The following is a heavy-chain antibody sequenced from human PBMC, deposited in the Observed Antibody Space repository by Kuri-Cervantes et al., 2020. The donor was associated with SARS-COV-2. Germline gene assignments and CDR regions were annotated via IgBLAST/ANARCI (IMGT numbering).Heavy chain of an antibody. CDR1: GGSISSSNW. CDR3: ARDSGGPCYSGYGCYYYYGLDV. CDR2: IYHSGST. V-gene: IGHV4-4*02. Sequence: GSLRLSCAVSGGSISSSNWWSWVRQPPGKGLEWIGEIYHSGSTNYNPSLKSLVTISVDTSKNQFSLKLSSVTAADTAVYYCARDSGGPCYSGYGCYYYYGLDVWGRGTTVTVSS. D-gene: IGHD2-21*01. J-gene: IGHJ6*02.